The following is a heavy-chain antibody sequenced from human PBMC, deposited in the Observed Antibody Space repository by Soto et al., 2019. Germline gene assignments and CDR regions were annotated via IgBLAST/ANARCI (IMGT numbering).Heavy chain of an antibody. V-gene: IGHV3-48*02. CDR1: GFTFSSYS. CDR3: ASDNYYDSSGYYRKGKYFQL. Sequence: GGSLRLSCAASGFTFSSYSMNWVRQAPGKGLEWVSYISSSSSTIYYADSVKGRFTISRDNAKNSLYLQMNSLRDEDTAVYYCASDNYYDSSGYYRKGKYFQLWCQATLVTVSS. D-gene: IGHD3-22*01. J-gene: IGHJ1*01. CDR2: ISSSSSTI.